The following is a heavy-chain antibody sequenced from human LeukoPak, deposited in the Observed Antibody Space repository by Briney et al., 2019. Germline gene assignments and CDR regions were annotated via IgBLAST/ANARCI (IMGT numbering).Heavy chain of an antibody. D-gene: IGHD5-18*01. CDR2: FDPEDGAR. J-gene: IGHJ4*02. Sequence: ASVKVSCKVSGDTVTGFSIHWVRQAPGHGVEWMGGFDPEDGARIFAQKFQGRVTMTEDTSTDTAYMDLSSLRSEDTAVYDCATGYTYDYSLYWGQGTLVTVSS. CDR3: ATGYTYDYSLY. CDR1: GDTVTGFS. V-gene: IGHV1-24*01.